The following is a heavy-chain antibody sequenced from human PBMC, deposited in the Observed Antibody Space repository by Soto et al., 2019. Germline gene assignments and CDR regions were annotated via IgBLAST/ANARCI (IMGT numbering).Heavy chain of an antibody. D-gene: IGHD5-12*01. CDR2: IYYSGST. V-gene: IGHV4-39*01. CDR3: ARPSDSGYDYNYFDY. CDR1: DGSISSSSYY. Sequence: LSLTCTVSDGSISSSSYYGGWIRQPPGKGLEWIGSIYYSGSTYYNPSLKSRVTISVDTSKNQFSLKLSSVTAADTAVYYCARPSDSGYDYNYFDYWGQGTLVTVSS. J-gene: IGHJ4*02.